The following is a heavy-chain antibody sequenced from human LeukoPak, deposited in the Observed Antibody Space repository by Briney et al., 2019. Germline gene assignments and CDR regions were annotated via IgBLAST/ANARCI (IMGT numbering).Heavy chain of an antibody. V-gene: IGHV3-74*01. Sequence: PGGSLRLSCAASGFSFSNYWMHWVRQAPGKGLVWVTRMNSDGSATYYADSVQGRFTISRDNAKNTLYLQMNSLRAEDTAMYFCAKGPNYLDPWGQGTLVTVSS. CDR1: GFSFSNYW. CDR3: AKGPNYLDP. D-gene: IGHD4/OR15-4a*01. CDR2: MNSDGSAT. J-gene: IGHJ5*02.